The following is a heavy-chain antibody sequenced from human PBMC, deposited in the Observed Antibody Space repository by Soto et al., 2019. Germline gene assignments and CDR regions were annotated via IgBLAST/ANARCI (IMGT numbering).Heavy chain of an antibody. CDR1: GGSFSGYY. Sequence: PSETLSLTCAVYGGSFSGYYWSWIRQPPGKGLEWIGEINHSGSTNYNPSLKSRVTISVDTSKNQFSLKLSSVTAADTAVYYCARGFAAAGTREVFDYWGQGTLVTVSS. CDR2: INHSGST. V-gene: IGHV4-34*01. J-gene: IGHJ4*02. D-gene: IGHD6-13*01. CDR3: ARGFAAAGTREVFDY.